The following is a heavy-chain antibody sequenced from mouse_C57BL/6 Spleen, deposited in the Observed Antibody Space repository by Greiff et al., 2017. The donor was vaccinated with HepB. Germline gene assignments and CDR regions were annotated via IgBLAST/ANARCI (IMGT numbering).Heavy chain of an antibody. CDR3: TRSAITTVVATPFAY. CDR2: IYPGNSDT. J-gene: IGHJ3*01. Sequence: VQLKQSGTVLARPGASVKMSCKTSGYTFTSYWMHWVKQRPGQGLEWIGAIYPGNSDTSYNQKFKGKAKLTAVTSASTAYMELSSLTNEDSAVYYCTRSAITTVVATPFAYWGQGTLVTVSA. D-gene: IGHD1-1*01. CDR1: GYTFTSYW. V-gene: IGHV1-5*01.